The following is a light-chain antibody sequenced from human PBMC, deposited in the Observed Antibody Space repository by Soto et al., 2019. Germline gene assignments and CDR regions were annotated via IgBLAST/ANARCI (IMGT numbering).Light chain of an antibody. CDR2: AAS. Sequence: EIVMTQSPATLSVSPGERATLSCRASQSVSSNLAWYQQKPGQAPRLLIYAASTRATGIPARFSGSGSGTEFTLTISSLQSEDFATYYCQQGSFTLTFGGGTKLEIK. V-gene: IGKV3-15*01. CDR3: QQGSFTLT. CDR1: QSVSSN. J-gene: IGKJ4*01.